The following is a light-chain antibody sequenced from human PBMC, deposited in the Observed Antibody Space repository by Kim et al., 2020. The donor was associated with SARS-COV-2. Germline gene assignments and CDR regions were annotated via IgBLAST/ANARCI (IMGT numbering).Light chain of an antibody. CDR1: QSVLYSSNNKNF. CDR2: WAS. Sequence: DIVMTQSPDSLAVSLCERATINCNSSQSVLYSSNNKNFLAWYQQKAGQPPKLLIYWASTRESGVPDRFSGSGSGTDFTLTISSLQAEDVAVYYCQQYYSTPLTFGGGTKVDIK. CDR3: QQYYSTPLT. V-gene: IGKV4-1*01. J-gene: IGKJ4*01.